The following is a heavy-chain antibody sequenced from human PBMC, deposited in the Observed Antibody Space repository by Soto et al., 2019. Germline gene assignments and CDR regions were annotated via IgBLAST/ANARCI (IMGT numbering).Heavy chain of an antibody. J-gene: IGHJ4*02. CDR2: IWHDSSNK. CDR3: ARDASWVADS. V-gene: IGHV3-33*01. CDR1: GFTFSRYG. Sequence: QVQLVESGGGVVQPERSLRLSCAASGFTFSRYGIHWVCQAPGKGLEWVAFIWHDSSNKYYADSVKDRFTVSRDNSKNTAYLEMDRLRAEDTAVYYCARDASWVADSWGQGTLVTVSS.